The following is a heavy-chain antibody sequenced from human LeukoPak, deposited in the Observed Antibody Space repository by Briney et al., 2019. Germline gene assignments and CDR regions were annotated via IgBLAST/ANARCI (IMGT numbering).Heavy chain of an antibody. V-gene: IGHV4-59*01. Sequence: SETLSLTCTVSGGSISSYYWSWIRQPPGKGLEWIGYIYYSGSTNYNPSLKSRVTISVDTSKNQFSLKLSSVTAADTAVYYCARVSGYLDRYFDYWGQGTLVTVSS. D-gene: IGHD3-22*01. CDR2: IYYSGST. CDR1: GGSISSYY. CDR3: ARVSGYLDRYFDY. J-gene: IGHJ4*02.